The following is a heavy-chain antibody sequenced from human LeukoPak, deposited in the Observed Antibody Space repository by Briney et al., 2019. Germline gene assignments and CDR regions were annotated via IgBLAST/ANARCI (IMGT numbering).Heavy chain of an antibody. Sequence: SETLSLTCAVYGGSFSGYHWDWIRQPPGKGLEWIGSISYSGSTYYNPSLKSRVTISVDTSKNHFSLKLSSVTAADTAVYYCARGQFLYSTGWPSTIRFDYWGQGALVTVSS. CDR1: GGSFSGYH. V-gene: IGHV4-34*01. D-gene: IGHD6-19*01. J-gene: IGHJ4*02. CDR3: ARGQFLYSTGWPSTIRFDY. CDR2: ISYSGST.